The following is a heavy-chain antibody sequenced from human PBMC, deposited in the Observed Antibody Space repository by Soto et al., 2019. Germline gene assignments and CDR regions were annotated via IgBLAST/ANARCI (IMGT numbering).Heavy chain of an antibody. V-gene: IGHV4-59*01. CDR2: IYYSGST. Sequence: SETLSLTCTVSGGSISSYYWSWIRQPPGKGLEWIGYIYYSGSTNYNPSLKSRVTISVDTSKNQFSLKLSSVTAADTAVYYCARLGTRPRKYNWFDPWGQGTLVTVSS. CDR3: ARLGTRPRKYNWFDP. D-gene: IGHD1-7*01. J-gene: IGHJ5*02. CDR1: GGSISSYY.